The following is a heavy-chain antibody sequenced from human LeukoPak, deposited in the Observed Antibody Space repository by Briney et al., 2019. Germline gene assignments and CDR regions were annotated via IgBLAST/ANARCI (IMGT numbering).Heavy chain of an antibody. CDR1: GYTFSNYA. Sequence: ASVKVSCKASGYTFSNYAMHWVRQAPGQRLEWMGWINAGNGYTKYSQKFQGRVSITRDTSATTAYMELSSLRSEDTAVYYCATFSWLLFAFDIWGQGTMVTVSS. CDR2: INAGNGYT. D-gene: IGHD3-3*01. J-gene: IGHJ3*02. CDR3: ATFSWLLFAFDI. V-gene: IGHV1-3*01.